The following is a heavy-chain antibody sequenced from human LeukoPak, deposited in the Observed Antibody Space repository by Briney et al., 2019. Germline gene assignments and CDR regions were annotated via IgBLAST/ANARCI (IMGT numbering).Heavy chain of an antibody. CDR2: IIPIYGTP. Sequence: SVKVSCKASGGTLSGYAISWVRQAPGQGLEWMGGIIPIYGTPHSAQKFQGRVTITTDESTSTAFMDLSSLRSEDTAVYYCARGKLGYYYYHMDAWGKGTTVTVSS. CDR1: GGTLSGYA. J-gene: IGHJ6*03. D-gene: IGHD3-3*02. V-gene: IGHV1-69*05. CDR3: ARGKLGYYYYHMDA.